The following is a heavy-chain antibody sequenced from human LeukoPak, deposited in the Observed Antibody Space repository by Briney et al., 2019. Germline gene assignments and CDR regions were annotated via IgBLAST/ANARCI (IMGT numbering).Heavy chain of an antibody. V-gene: IGHV3-33*08. CDR2: IWYDGSNK. Sequence: GGSLRLSCAASGFTFSSYGMQWVRQAPGKGLEWVAFIWYDGSNKYYADSVKGRFTISRDNSKNTLYLQMNSLRAEDTAVYYCAREGSSSWFYYYGMDVWGQGTTVTVSS. J-gene: IGHJ6*02. CDR3: AREGSSSWFYYYGMDV. CDR1: GFTFSSYG. D-gene: IGHD6-13*01.